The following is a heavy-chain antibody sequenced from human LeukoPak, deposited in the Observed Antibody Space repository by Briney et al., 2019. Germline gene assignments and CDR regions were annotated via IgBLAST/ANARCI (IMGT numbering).Heavy chain of an antibody. D-gene: IGHD3-22*01. CDR1: GYSFTRYW. CDR3: ARRDRSGYYNPQDAFDI. V-gene: IGHV5-51*01. J-gene: IGHJ3*02. Sequence: GESLKISCRGSGYSFTRYWIGWVRQMPGKGLEWMGIIYPGDSDTRYSPSFQGQVTISADKSISTAYLQWSSLKASDTAMYYCARRDRSGYYNPQDAFDIWGQGTMVTVSS. CDR2: IYPGDSDT.